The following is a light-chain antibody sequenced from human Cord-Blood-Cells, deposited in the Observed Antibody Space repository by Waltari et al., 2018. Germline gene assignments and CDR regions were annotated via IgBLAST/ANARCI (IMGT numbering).Light chain of an antibody. CDR1: QTVSSY. V-gene: IGKV3-11*01. Sequence: VLTQSPATLTLSPGERATLSCRASQTVSSYLAWYQQKPGQAPRHLIYDASNRATGIPARFSGSGSGTDFTLTISSLEPEDFAVYYCQQRSNWLTFGGGTKVEIK. CDR2: DAS. CDR3: QQRSNWLT. J-gene: IGKJ4*01.